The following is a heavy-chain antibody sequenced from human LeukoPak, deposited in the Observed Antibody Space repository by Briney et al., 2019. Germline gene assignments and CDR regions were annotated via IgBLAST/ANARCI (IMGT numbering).Heavy chain of an antibody. V-gene: IGHV3-23*01. Sequence: GGSLRPSCAASGFTFSSYAMSWVRQAPGKGLEWVSAISGSGGSTYYADSVKGRFTISRDNSKNTLYLQMNSLRAEDTAVYYCAKVTSRSSSTDYWGQGTLVTVSS. D-gene: IGHD6-13*01. CDR3: AKVTSRSSSTDY. CDR1: GFTFSSYA. CDR2: ISGSGGST. J-gene: IGHJ4*02.